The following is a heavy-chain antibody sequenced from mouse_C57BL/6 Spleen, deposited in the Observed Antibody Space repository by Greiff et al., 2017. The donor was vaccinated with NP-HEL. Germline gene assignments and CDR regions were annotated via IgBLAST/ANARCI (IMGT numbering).Heavy chain of an antibody. CDR2: IYPGDGDT. CDR3: ASPANWDFPWFAY. V-gene: IGHV1-82*01. D-gene: IGHD4-1*01. CDR1: GYAFSSSW. J-gene: IGHJ3*01. Sequence: VQLQQSGPELVKPGASVKISCKASGYAFSSSWMNWVKQRPGKGLEWIGRIYPGDGDTNYNGKFKGKATLTADKSSSTAYMQLSSLTSEDSAVYFGASPANWDFPWFAYWGQGTLVTVSA.